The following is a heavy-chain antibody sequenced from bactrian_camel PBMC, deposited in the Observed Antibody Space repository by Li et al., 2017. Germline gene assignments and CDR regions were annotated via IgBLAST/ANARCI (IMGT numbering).Heavy chain of an antibody. CDR2: ISKDGSRT. J-gene: IGHJ4*01. CDR3: AEGRGSRGEHCYSLNY. V-gene: IGHV3S7*01. D-gene: IGHD6*01. Sequence: HVQLVESGGGLVQPGGSLRLSCVASGFTFSDVTMSWVRQAAGKGLEWVSGISKDGSRTYYADSVKGRFTISQDSARNTVYLQMNNLQPEDTATYYCAEGRGSRGEHCYSLNYWGQGTQVTVS. CDR1: GFTFSDVT.